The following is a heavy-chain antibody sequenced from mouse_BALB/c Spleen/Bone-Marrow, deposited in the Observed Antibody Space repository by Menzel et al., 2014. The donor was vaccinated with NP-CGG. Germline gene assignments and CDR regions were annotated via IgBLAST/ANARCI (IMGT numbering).Heavy chain of an antibody. CDR1: GYAFTNYL. V-gene: IGHV1-54*03. CDR2: INPGSGGT. Sequence: VQLQQSGAELVRPGTSVKVSCKASGYAFTNYLIDWVKQRPGQGLEWIGVINPGSGGTNYNEKFKGKATLTADKSSSTAYMQLSSLTSDDSAVYFCARRDDAMDYWGQGTSVTVSS. J-gene: IGHJ4*01. D-gene: IGHD3-3*01. CDR3: ARRDDAMDY.